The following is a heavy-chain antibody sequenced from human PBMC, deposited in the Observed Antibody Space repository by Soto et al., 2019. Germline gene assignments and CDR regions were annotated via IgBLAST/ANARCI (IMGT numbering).Heavy chain of an antibody. CDR1: GGSISSYY. Sequence: QVQLQESGPGLVKPLETLSLTCTVSGGSISSYYWSWIRQPPGKGLEWIGYIYYSGSTNYNPFLKSRVTISVDTSKNQFSLKLSSVTAADTAVYYCARAYSWYFDFWGRGTLVTVSS. J-gene: IGHJ2*01. V-gene: IGHV4-59*01. D-gene: IGHD1-26*01. CDR3: ARAYSWYFDF. CDR2: IYYSGST.